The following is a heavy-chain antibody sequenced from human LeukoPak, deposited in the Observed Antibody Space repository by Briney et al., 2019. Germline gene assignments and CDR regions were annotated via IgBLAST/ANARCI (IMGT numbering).Heavy chain of an antibody. CDR2: ISYDGSNQ. D-gene: IGHD2-2*01. J-gene: IGHJ2*01. CDR3: ARPYSTSWSSGWYFDL. V-gene: IGHV3-30-3*01. Sequence: PGGSLRLSCVASGFTFSSYSMHWVRQTPGKGLEWLAIISYDGSNQYYGDSVKGRFTISRDNSNNTLSLQMSSLRPEDTAVYYCARPYSTSWSSGWYFDLWGRGTLVSVSS. CDR1: GFTFSSYS.